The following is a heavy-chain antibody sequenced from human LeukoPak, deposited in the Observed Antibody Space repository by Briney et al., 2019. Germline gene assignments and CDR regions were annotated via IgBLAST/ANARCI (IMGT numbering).Heavy chain of an antibody. CDR1: GYSFTSYW. CDR2: IYPGDSDT. Sequence: GESLKISCKGSGYSFTSYWIGWVRQMPGKGLEWMGIIYPGDSDTRYSPSFQGQVTISADKSISTAYLQWSSLKASDTAMYYCARHVDFWSGYFREAGYWGQGTLATVSS. CDR3: ARHVDFWSGYFREAGY. V-gene: IGHV5-51*01. J-gene: IGHJ4*02. D-gene: IGHD3-3*01.